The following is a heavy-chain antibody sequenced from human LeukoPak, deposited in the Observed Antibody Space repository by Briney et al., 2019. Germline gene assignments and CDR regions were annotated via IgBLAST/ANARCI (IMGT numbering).Heavy chain of an antibody. CDR2: IYTSGST. V-gene: IGHV4-4*07. J-gene: IGHJ5*02. CDR3: AREADTNAEDWFDP. Sequence: PSETLSLTCTVSGGSISSYYWGWIRQPAGKGLEWIGRIYTSGSTNYNPSLKSRVTISGDKSKNQVSLKLSSVTAADTAVYYCAREADTNAEDWFDPWGQGTLVTVSS. CDR1: GGSISSYY.